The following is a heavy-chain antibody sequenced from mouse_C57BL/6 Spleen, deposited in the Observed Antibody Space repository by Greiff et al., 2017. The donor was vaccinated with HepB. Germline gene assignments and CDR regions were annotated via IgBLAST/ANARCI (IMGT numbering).Heavy chain of an antibody. D-gene: IGHD3-1*01. J-gene: IGHJ2*01. V-gene: IGHV1-64*01. CDR1: GYTFTSYW. CDR3: ARVGFSGDYFDY. CDR2: IHPNSGST. Sequence: VKLQQPGAELVKPGASVKLSCKASGYTFTSYWMHWVKQRPGQGLEWIGMIHPNSGSTNYNEKFKSKATLTVDKSSSTAYMQHSSLTSEDSAVYYCARVGFSGDYFDYWGQGTTLTVSS.